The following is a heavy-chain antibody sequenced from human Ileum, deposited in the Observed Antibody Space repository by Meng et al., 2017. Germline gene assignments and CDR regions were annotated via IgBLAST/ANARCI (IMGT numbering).Heavy chain of an antibody. Sequence: QGPLRQWGAGLGKPSGPLSLTCAVSGGSIESNNWWTWIRQPPGQGLEWIGEVYHSGSTHYNPSLQSRVTISIDNSKNRFSLSLNSVTAADTAIYYCARADYVRYFDLWGRGTLVTVSS. J-gene: IGHJ2*01. CDR1: GGSIESNNW. CDR3: ARADYVRYFDL. D-gene: IGHD3-10*02. CDR2: VYHSGST. V-gene: IGHV4-4*02.